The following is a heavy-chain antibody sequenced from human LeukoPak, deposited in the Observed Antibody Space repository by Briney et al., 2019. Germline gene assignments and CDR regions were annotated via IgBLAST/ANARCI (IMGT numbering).Heavy chain of an antibody. J-gene: IGHJ4*02. CDR3: ARGVLIAEFLFDY. CDR1: GGSISNYY. CDR2: ISYSGST. D-gene: IGHD3-10*01. Sequence: SETLSLTCTVSGGSISNYYWSWIRQPPGKGLECIGYISYSGSTTHNPSLRSRGTISVDTSKNQFSLRLTSVTAADTAVYYCARGVLIAEFLFDYWGQGALVTVSS. V-gene: IGHV4-59*01.